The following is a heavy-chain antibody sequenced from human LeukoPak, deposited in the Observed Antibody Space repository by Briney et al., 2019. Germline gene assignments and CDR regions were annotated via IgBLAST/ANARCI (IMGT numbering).Heavy chain of an antibody. Sequence: PSETLSLTCTVSGGSISSGSYYWSWIRQPAGKGLEWIGRIYSSGNTNYNPSLKSRVTISVDTSRNQFSLKLSSVTAADTAVFYCARGYQSHDAFDTWGQGTMVTVSS. CDR3: ARGYQSHDAFDT. CDR2: IYSSGNT. V-gene: IGHV4-61*02. CDR1: GGSISSGSYY. D-gene: IGHD1-14*01. J-gene: IGHJ3*02.